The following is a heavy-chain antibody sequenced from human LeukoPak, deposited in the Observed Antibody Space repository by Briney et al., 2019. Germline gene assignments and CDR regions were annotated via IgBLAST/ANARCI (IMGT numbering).Heavy chain of an antibody. Sequence: PGGSLRLSCAGSGYTFSSYEMSWARQAPGKGLEWVSYISNTGSVTYYADSVKGRFTISRDNARNSLFLQMNSLRAEDTGVYYCTVVPMGWGKGTLVTVSS. CDR1: GYTFSSYE. CDR2: ISNTGSVT. V-gene: IGHV3-48*03. CDR3: TVVPMG. J-gene: IGHJ4*02. D-gene: IGHD4-23*01.